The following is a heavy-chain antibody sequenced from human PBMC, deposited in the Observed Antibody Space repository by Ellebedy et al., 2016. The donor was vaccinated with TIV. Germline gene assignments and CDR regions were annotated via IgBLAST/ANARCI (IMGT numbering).Heavy chain of an antibody. CDR1: GFIFSNCW. J-gene: IGHJ4*02. D-gene: IGHD6-19*01. V-gene: IGHV3-7*01. CDR2: IKEDGSAK. Sequence: PGGSLRLSCAASGFIFSNCWMMWVRQAPGKGLEWVANIKEDGSAKHYVDSVRGRFAISRDNAKNSLYLQMNSLRAEDTAVYYCVKQGQWAINDDSWGQGTLVTVSS. CDR3: VKQGQWAINDDS.